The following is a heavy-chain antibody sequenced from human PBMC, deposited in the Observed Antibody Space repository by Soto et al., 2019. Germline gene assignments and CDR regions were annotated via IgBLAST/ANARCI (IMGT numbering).Heavy chain of an antibody. D-gene: IGHD3-22*01. CDR2: IYYSGST. Sequence: SETLSLTCTVSSGSISSGGYYWSWIRQHPGKGLEWIGYIYYSGSTYYNPSLKSRVTISVDTSKNQFSLKLSSVTAADTAVYYCARVHNDSSGYYNCFDPWGQGTLVTVSS. CDR1: SGSISSGGYY. J-gene: IGHJ5*02. V-gene: IGHV4-31*03. CDR3: ARVHNDSSGYYNCFDP.